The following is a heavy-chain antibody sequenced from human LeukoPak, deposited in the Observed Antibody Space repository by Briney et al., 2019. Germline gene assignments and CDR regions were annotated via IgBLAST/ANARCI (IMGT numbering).Heavy chain of an antibody. J-gene: IGHJ4*02. CDR1: GFTVSSNY. D-gene: IGHD3-22*01. CDR3: ARGSPYYDSSGVYY. CDR2: IYSGGST. V-gene: IGHV3-53*01. Sequence: GGSLRLSCAASGFTVSSNYMSWVRQAPGKGLEWVSVIYSGGSTYYADSVKGRFTISRDNSKNTLYLQMNSLRAEDTAVYYCARGSPYYDSSGVYYWGQGTLVTVSS.